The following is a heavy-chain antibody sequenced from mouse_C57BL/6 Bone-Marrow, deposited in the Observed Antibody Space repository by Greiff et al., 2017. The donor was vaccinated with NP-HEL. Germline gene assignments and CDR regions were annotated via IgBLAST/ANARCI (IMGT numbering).Heavy chain of an antibody. V-gene: IGHV2-2*01. CDR3: ARNCYDGYPPIAMDY. J-gene: IGHJ4*01. D-gene: IGHD2-3*01. CDR1: GFSLTSYG. CDR2: IWSGGST. Sequence: VQLVESGPGLVQPSQSLSITCTVSGFSLTSYGVHWVRQSPGKGLEWLGVIWSGGSTDYNAAFISRLSISKDNSKSQVFFKMNSLQADDTAIYYCARNCYDGYPPIAMDYWGQGTSVTVSS.